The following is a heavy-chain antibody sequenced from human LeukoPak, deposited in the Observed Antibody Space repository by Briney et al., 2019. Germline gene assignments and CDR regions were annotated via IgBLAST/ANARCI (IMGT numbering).Heavy chain of an antibody. D-gene: IGHD1-1*01. J-gene: IGHJ4*02. CDR2: IWYDGSKK. CDR3: AKDGELERGYYYFDY. CDR1: RFTFSSYS. V-gene: IGHV3-33*06. Sequence: GGSLRLSCTASRFTFSSYSLNWVRQAPGKGLEWVAVIWYDGSKKYYADSVKGRFTISRDDSKNTLYLQMNSLRAEDTAVYYCAKDGELERGYYYFDYWGQGTLVTVSS.